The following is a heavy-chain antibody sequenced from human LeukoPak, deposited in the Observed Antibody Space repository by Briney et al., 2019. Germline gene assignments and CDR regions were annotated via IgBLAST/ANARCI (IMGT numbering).Heavy chain of an antibody. Sequence: PSETLSLTCPVSGGSISSSDHYWGWIRQPPGKGLEWIGSIHYSGRTSYDPSLKSRVTISIDASKNQFSLRLNSVTAADAAVYYCARRDSPSMFDYWGQETLVTVSS. CDR1: GGSISSSDHY. J-gene: IGHJ4*02. D-gene: IGHD2-21*01. V-gene: IGHV4-39*01. CDR2: IHYSGRT. CDR3: ARRDSPSMFDY.